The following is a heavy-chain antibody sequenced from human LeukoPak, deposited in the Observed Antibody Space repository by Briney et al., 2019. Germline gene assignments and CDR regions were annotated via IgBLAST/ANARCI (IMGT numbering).Heavy chain of an antibody. Sequence: PGGSLRLSCEASGFISSSYAMNWVRQAPGKGLEWVSSITTSGGDSFYAYSVKGRITISRDNAKNSLYLQMNSLRAEDMAVYYCARGYCGGDCYGDWGQGTLVTVSS. CDR3: ARGYCGGDCYGD. D-gene: IGHD2-21*02. V-gene: IGHV3-21*01. J-gene: IGHJ1*01. CDR1: GFISSSYA. CDR2: ITTSGGDS.